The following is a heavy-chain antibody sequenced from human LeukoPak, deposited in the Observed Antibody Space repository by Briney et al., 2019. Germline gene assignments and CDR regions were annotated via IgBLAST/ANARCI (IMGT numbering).Heavy chain of an antibody. D-gene: IGHD2-2*03. Sequence: GGSLRLSCAASGFTFSSYAMSWVRQAPGKGLEWVSAISGSGGSTYYADSVKGRFTISRDNSKNTLYLQMNSLRAEDTAVYYCAKGDFSGYCSSTSCYDAFDYWGQGTLVTVSS. V-gene: IGHV3-23*01. CDR3: AKGDFSGYCSSTSCYDAFDY. CDR2: ISGSGGST. CDR1: GFTFSSYA. J-gene: IGHJ4*02.